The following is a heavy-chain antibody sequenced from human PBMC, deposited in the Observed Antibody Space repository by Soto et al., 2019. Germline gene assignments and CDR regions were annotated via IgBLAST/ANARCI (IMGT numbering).Heavy chain of an antibody. CDR3: ARASTVVVKVSRGLNWFDP. J-gene: IGHJ5*02. V-gene: IGHV4-4*02. D-gene: IGHD3-22*01. Sequence: PSETLSLTCAVSGGSISSSNWWSWVRQPPGKGLEWIGEIYHSGSTNYNPSLKSRVTISVDKSKNQFSLKLSSVTAADTAVYYCARASTVVVKVSRGLNWFDPWGQGTLVTVYS. CDR2: IYHSGST. CDR1: GGSISSSNW.